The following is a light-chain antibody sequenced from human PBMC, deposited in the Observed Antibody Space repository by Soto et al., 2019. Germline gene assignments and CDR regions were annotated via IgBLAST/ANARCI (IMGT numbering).Light chain of an antibody. J-gene: IGKJ3*01. CDR1: QSVLYSSNNKNY. CDR2: WAS. V-gene: IGKV4-1*01. CDR3: QQYYNTPFT. Sequence: DIVMTQSPDSLAVSLGERATINCKSSQSVLYSSNNKNYLAWYQQKPGQPPKLLIYWASTRESGVPDRFSGSGSGTDFTLTISSLQAEDVAVHYCQQYYNTPFTFGPGTRVNIK.